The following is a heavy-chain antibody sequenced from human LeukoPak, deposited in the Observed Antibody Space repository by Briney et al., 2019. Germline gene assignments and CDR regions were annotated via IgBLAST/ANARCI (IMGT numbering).Heavy chain of an antibody. Sequence: GGSLRLSCAASGFTFSSYAMHWVRQAPGKGLEWVAVISYDGSNKYYADSVKGRFTISRDNSKNTLYLQMNSLSGEDRAVYYCARDPRPNVAGHFDYWGQGTLGTVSS. J-gene: IGHJ4*02. V-gene: IGHV3-30*04. CDR3: ARDPRPNVAGHFDY. CDR2: ISYDGSNK. D-gene: IGHD6-19*01. CDR1: GFTFSSYA.